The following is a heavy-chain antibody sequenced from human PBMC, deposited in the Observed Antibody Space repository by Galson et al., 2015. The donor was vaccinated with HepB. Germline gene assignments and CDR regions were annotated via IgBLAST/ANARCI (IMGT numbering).Heavy chain of an antibody. D-gene: IGHD3-16*01. Sequence: SLRLSCAASGFTFSIYSMNWVRQAPGKGLEWVSSISSSSGYIYYADSVRGRLTISRDNAKNALYLQMNSLRVEDTAVYYCARARGTYYYDYWGQGTLVTVSS. J-gene: IGHJ4*02. CDR2: ISSSSGYI. CDR1: GFTFSIYS. V-gene: IGHV3-21*01. CDR3: ARARGTYYYDY.